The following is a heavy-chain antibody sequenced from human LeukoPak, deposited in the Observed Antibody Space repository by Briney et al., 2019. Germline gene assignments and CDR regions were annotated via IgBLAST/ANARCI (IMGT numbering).Heavy chain of an antibody. J-gene: IGHJ4*02. V-gene: IGHV4-34*01. CDR3: ARGPKVVKYYYGSGSHYYFDY. CDR2: INHSGST. Sequence: PSETLSLTCAVYGGSFSGYYWGWIRQPPGKGLEWIGEINHSGSTNYNPSLKRRVTMSVDTSKNQFSLKLSSVTAADTAVYYCARGPKVVKYYYGSGSHYYFDYWGQGTLVTVSS. D-gene: IGHD3-10*01. CDR1: GGSFSGYY.